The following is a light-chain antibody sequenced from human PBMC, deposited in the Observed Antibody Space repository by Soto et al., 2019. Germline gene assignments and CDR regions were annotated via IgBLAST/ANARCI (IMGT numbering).Light chain of an antibody. CDR3: QHYHSYPWT. V-gene: IGKV1-5*03. CDR2: KAS. J-gene: IGKJ1*01. Sequence: DIPMTQSPYTLSASVGDRVTITCRASQSIDTYLAWYQQRPGKAPKLLTYKASSLESGVPSRFSGSGSGTEFTLTIRSLQPDDFATYYCQHYHSYPWTFGQGTRVEIK. CDR1: QSIDTY.